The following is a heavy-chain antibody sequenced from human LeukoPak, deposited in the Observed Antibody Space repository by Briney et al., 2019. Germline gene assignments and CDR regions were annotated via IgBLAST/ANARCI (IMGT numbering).Heavy chain of an antibody. CDR3: AKDGMSMDSSWFDY. D-gene: IGHD6-13*01. Sequence: GGSLGLSCAASGFTFSSYAMSWVRHAPGEGLEWVSAISASGGSTFYADSVTGRFTISRDISKNPLYLHLNSLRVEDTAVYYCAKDGMSMDSSWFDYWGQGTLVTVSS. CDR2: ISASGGST. CDR1: GFTFSSYA. V-gene: IGHV3-23*01. J-gene: IGHJ4*02.